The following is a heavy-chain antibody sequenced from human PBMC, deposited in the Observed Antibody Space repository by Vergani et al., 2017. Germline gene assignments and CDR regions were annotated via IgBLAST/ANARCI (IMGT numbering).Heavy chain of an antibody. J-gene: IGHJ4*02. D-gene: IGHD2-2*02. CDR3: VRDRGLCAGGRCYTEAWDY. CDR1: GFALNRHA. Sequence: QVQLVESGGGVVQPGTSLRLSCVVSGFALNRHAMYWVRQAPGTGLEWVVGISFDGTNEYYPDLVKGRFTISRDIAKNTLYLQVRSLRLEDTGVYHCVRDRGLCAGGRCYTEAWDYWCQGTPVTVSS. V-gene: IGHV3-30-3*01. CDR2: ISFDGTNE.